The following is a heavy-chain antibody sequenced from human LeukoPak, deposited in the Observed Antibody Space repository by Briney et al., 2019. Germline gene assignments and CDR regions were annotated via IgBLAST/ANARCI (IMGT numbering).Heavy chain of an antibody. CDR2: IYYSGST. CDR3: ARDLSGYGDAFDI. V-gene: IGHV4-59*01. J-gene: IGHJ3*02. Sequence: SETLSLTCTVSGGSISSYYWSWIRQPPGKGLEWIGYIYYSGSTNYNPSLKSRVTISVDTSKNQFSLKLSSVTAADTAVYYCARDLSGYGDAFDIWGQGTMVTVSS. D-gene: IGHD3-22*01. CDR1: GGSISSYY.